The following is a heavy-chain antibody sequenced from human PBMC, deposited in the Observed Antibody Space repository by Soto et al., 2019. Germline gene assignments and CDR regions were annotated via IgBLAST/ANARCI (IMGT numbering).Heavy chain of an antibody. J-gene: IGHJ6*02. CDR3: ASKGGGVAGFDGMDV. V-gene: IGHV1-69*06. CDR1: GGTFSSYA. D-gene: IGHD6-19*01. CDR2: IIPIFGTA. Sequence: QVQLVQSGAEVKKPGSSVKVSCKASGGTFSSYAISWVRQAPGQGLEWMGGIIPIFGTANYAQKFQGRVTITAEKSPSTASMGLSSLRSEDTAGYYCASKGGGVAGFDGMDVWGQGTTVTVSS.